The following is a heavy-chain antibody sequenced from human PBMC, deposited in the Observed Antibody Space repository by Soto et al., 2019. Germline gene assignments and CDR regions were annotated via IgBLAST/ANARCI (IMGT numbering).Heavy chain of an antibody. CDR3: ARGAPYYAYNWFDP. V-gene: IGHV4-34*01. J-gene: IGHJ5*02. D-gene: IGHD1-26*01. Sequence: KPSETLSLTCAVYGGSFSGYYWSWIRQPPGKGLEWIGEINHSGSTNYNPSLKSRVTISVDTSKNQFSLKLSSVTAADTAVYYCARGAPYYAYNWFDPWGQGTLVTV. CDR2: INHSGST. CDR1: GGSFSGYY.